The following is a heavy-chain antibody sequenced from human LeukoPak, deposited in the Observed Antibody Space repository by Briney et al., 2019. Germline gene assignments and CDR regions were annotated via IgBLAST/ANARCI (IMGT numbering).Heavy chain of an antibody. D-gene: IGHD5-24*01. CDR3: ARPPLGEMATTDY. CDR1: GYTFTNHW. CDR2: IYPGDSDT. V-gene: IGHV5-51*01. J-gene: IGHJ4*02. Sequence: HGESLKISCRTSGYTFTNHWIGWVRQTPGKGLEWMGIIYPGDSDTAYSPSFQGQVTISADKSISTAYLQWSSLKASDTAMYYCARPPLGEMATTDYWGQGTLVTVSS.